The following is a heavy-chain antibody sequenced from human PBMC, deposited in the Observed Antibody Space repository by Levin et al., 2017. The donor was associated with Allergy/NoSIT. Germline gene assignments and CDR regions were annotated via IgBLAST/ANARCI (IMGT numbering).Heavy chain of an antibody. CDR3: ARVYYDSSGYYSFDY. V-gene: IGHV3-21*01. D-gene: IGHD3-22*01. J-gene: IGHJ4*02. CDR1: GFTFRSYT. Sequence: GGSLRLSCAASGFTFRSYTLTWVRQAPGKGLEWVSSISSSSRNIYNADSLKGRFSISRDNSKNSLYLQMNSLRAEDTAIYYCARVYYDSSGYYSFDYWGQGTLVTVSS. CDR2: ISSSSRNI.